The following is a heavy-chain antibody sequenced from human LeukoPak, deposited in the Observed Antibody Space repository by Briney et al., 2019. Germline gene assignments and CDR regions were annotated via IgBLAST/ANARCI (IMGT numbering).Heavy chain of an antibody. Sequence: SETLSLTCAVSGGSISSNSYYWGWIRQPPGNGLEWIGSIYYSGSTYYNPSLKSRVTISVDTSKNQFSLKLTSVTAADTAVYYCAREHYYGSESHWGQGTLVTVFS. J-gene: IGHJ4*02. V-gene: IGHV4-39*01. CDR1: GGSISSNSYY. CDR2: IYYSGST. D-gene: IGHD3-10*01. CDR3: AREHYYGSESH.